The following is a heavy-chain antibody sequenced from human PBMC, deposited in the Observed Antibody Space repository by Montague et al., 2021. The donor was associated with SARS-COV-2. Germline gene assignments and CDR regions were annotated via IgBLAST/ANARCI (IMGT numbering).Heavy chain of an antibody. D-gene: IGHD1-7*01. CDR1: GFTFSSYV. CDR3: AQGRRFTGTLDS. J-gene: IGHJ4*02. V-gene: IGHV3-30*06. Sequence: SLRLSCAASGFTFSSYVMHWIRQAPGKGPEWVAIISHDGSEKKYADSVKGRFSISRDDSKNTLSLQMDSLTGEDTALYYCAQGRRFTGTLDSWGQGTLVTVSA. CDR2: ISHDGSEK.